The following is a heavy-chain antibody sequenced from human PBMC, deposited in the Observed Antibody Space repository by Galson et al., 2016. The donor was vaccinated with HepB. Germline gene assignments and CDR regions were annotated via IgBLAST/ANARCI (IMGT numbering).Heavy chain of an antibody. D-gene: IGHD6-13*01. J-gene: IGHJ4*02. CDR1: GFTFTGYG. V-gene: IGHV1-18*01. Sequence: SVKVSCKASGFTFTGYGISWVRQAPGQGLEWLGWIIVYDGNTNYAQNFQGRLTMITDTSTSTAYLELRRLRYDDTAIYYCARDYGGTWYDYWGQGTQVTVSS. CDR2: IIVYDGNT. CDR3: ARDYGGTWYDY.